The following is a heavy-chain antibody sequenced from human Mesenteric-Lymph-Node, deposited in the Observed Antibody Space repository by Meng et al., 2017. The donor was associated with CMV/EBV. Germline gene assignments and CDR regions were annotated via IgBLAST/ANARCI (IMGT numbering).Heavy chain of an antibody. D-gene: IGHD2-2*01. CDR1: YS. J-gene: IGHJ2*01. V-gene: IGHV1-69*05. CDR3: ARSGRRIVVPAAPLHWYFDL. Sequence: YSISWVRQAPGQGLEWMGGIIPIFGPANYAQKFQGRVTITTDESTSTAYMGLSSLRSEDTAVYYCARSGRRIVVPAAPLHWYFDLWGRGTLVTVSS. CDR2: IIPIFGPA.